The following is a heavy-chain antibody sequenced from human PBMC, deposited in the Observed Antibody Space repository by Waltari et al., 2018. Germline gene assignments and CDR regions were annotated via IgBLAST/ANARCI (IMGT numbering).Heavy chain of an antibody. CDR3: ARDLPTTVTNNWFDP. CDR2: IIPIFGTA. V-gene: IGHV1-69*08. Sequence: QVQLVQSGAEVKKPGSSVKVSCKASGGTFSSYAISWVRQAPGQGLEWMGRIIPIFGTANYAQKFQGRVTITADKATSTAYMELSSLRSEDTAVYYCARDLPTTVTNNWFDPWGQGTLVTVSS. D-gene: IGHD4-17*01. J-gene: IGHJ5*02. CDR1: GGTFSSYA.